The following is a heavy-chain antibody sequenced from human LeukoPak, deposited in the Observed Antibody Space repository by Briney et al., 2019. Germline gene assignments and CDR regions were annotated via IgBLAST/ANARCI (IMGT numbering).Heavy chain of an antibody. J-gene: IGHJ5*02. CDR1: GFTFSTFA. CDR3: ARDSGSRGWFDP. Sequence: GGSLRLSCEASGFTFSTFAMIWVRQPPGKGLEWVSSIFPSGGEIHYADSVRGRFTISRDNAKNSLYLQMNSLRAEDTAVYYCARDSGSRGWFDPWGQGTLVTVSS. D-gene: IGHD1-26*01. V-gene: IGHV3-21*01. CDR2: IFPSGGEI.